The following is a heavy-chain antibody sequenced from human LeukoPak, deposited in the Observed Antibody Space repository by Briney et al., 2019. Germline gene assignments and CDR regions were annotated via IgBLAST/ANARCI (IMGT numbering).Heavy chain of an antibody. Sequence: SETLSLTCTVSGGSISSGSYYWSWIRQPAGKGLEWIGRIYTSGSTNYNPSLKSRVTISVDTSKNQFSLKLSSVTAADTAVYYCARESAVLLWFGEFGLQSGGIDYWGQGTLVTVSS. D-gene: IGHD3-10*01. CDR3: ARESAVLLWFGEFGLQSGGIDY. CDR2: IYTSGST. CDR1: GGSISSGSYY. J-gene: IGHJ4*02. V-gene: IGHV4-61*02.